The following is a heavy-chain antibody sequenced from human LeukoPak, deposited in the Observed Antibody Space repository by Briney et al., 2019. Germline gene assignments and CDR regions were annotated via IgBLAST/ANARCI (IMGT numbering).Heavy chain of an antibody. CDR2: INPNSGGT. J-gene: IGHJ4*02. D-gene: IGHD2-2*01. V-gene: IGHV1-2*02. CDR1: GGTFSGFA. Sequence: PMASVKVSCKASGGTFSGFAISWVRQAPGQGLEWMGWINPNSGGTNYAQKFQGRVSMTRDTSISTAYMELIRLRSDDTAVYYCAKDVGEYCSSTNCYASDYWGQGTLVTVSS. CDR3: AKDVGEYCSSTNCYASDY.